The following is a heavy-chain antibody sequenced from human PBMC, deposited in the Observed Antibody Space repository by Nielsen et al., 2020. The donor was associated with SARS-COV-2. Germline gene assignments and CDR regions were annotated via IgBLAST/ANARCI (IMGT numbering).Heavy chain of an antibody. CDR2: IKSKTDGGTT. V-gene: IGHV3-15*01. D-gene: IGHD4-17*01. CDR3: ITHYGDYFPSVRGAFDI. CDR1: GFTFSNAW. Sequence: GGSLRLSCAASGFTFSNAWMSWVRQAPGKGLEWVGRIKSKTDGGTTHYAAPVKGRFTISRDDSTNTLYLQMTSLKTEDTAVYYCITHYGDYFPSVRGAFDIWGQGAMVTVSS. J-gene: IGHJ3*02.